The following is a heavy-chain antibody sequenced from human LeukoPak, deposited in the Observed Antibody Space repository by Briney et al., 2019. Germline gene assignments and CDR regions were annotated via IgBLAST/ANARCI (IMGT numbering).Heavy chain of an antibody. Sequence: PGESLKISCKGSGYSYTNYWISWVRQMPGKGLGLVGLIRSKANSYATVYAASVKGRFTISRDDSKNTAYLQMNSMKTAHTAVFYCSTLVGGTTSWLHYWGQGTLVTVSS. CDR3: STLVGGTTSWLHY. V-gene: IGHV3-73*01. CDR2: IRSKANSYAT. CDR1: GYSYTNYW. J-gene: IGHJ4*02. D-gene: IGHD1-26*01.